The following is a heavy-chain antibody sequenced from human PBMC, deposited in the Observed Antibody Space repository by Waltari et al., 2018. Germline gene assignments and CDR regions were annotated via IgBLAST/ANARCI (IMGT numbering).Heavy chain of an antibody. CDR1: GFTFSSYS. D-gene: IGHD3-16*01. Sequence: EVQLVESGGGLVKPGGSLRLSCAASGFTFSSYSMTWVRQAPGKGLEWVSSISSSSSYIYYADSVKGRFTISRDNAKNSLYLQMNSLRAEDTAVYYCARFGQGNWFDPWGQGTLVTVSS. CDR2: ISSSSSYI. V-gene: IGHV3-21*01. CDR3: ARFGQGNWFDP. J-gene: IGHJ5*02.